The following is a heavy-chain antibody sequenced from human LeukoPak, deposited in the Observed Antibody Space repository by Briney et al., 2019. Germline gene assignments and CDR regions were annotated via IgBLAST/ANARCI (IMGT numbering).Heavy chain of an antibody. CDR3: ARGMGYCSSTSCYLPLDH. J-gene: IGHJ4*02. Sequence: GGSLRLSCAGSGFTVSSSYMSWVRQAPGKGLEWVSVIYSGGSTYYADSAKGRFTLSRDNSKNTLYLQMNCQRPDDTAVYYCARGMGYCSSTSCYLPLDHWGQGAPVIVSS. D-gene: IGHD2-2*01. V-gene: IGHV3-66*02. CDR2: IYSGGST. CDR1: GFTVSSSY.